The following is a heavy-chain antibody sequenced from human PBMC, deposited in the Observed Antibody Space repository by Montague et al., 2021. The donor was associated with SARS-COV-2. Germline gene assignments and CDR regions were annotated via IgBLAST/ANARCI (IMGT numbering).Heavy chain of an antibody. CDR1: RLPFNGYA. CDR3: AREGYRSGSFYIDY. D-gene: IGHD1-26*01. V-gene: IGHV3-30*04. J-gene: IGHJ4*01. CDR2: ISHDESNH. Sequence: SLRLSCAASRLPFNGYAMHWVQAPGKGLEWLTFISHDESNHRYADSVTGRFTISRDNSKNTLYLQMDSLRPEDTAVYYCAREGYRSGSFYIDYWGQGTLVTVSS.